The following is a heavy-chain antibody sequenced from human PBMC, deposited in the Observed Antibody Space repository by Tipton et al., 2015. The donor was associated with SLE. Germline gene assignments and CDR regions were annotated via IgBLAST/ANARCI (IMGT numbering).Heavy chain of an antibody. D-gene: IGHD2-15*01. CDR1: GGSFSGHY. CDR3: AGAWQGYCSGGTCYVLDY. V-gene: IGHV4-59*11. Sequence: TLSLTCAVYGGSFSGHYWSWIRQPPGKGLEWIGYISNSETTSYNPSLKSRVTISLDTSKNQFSLKLRSVTAADTAVYYCAGAWQGYCSGGTCYVLDYWGQGTLVTVSS. J-gene: IGHJ4*02. CDR2: ISNSETT.